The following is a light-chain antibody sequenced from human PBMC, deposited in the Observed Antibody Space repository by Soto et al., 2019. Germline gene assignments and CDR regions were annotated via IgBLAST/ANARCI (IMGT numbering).Light chain of an antibody. Sequence: QSALTQPASVSGSPGQSITISCTGTSSDVGSYNLVSWYQQHPGKAPKLMIYEVSKRPSGVSNRFSGSKSGNTASLTISGLQAEDEADYYCCSYAGSSMVFGTGTKLTVL. CDR2: EVS. J-gene: IGLJ1*01. CDR3: CSYAGSSMV. V-gene: IGLV2-23*02. CDR1: SSDVGSYNL.